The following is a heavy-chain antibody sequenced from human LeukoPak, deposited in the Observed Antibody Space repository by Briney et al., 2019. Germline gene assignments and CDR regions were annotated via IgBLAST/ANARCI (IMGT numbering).Heavy chain of an antibody. CDR1: GGSLSGYY. CDR2: INHSGST. J-gene: IGHJ6*02. CDR3: ARGLYYYGMDV. Sequence: PSETLSLTCAVYGGSLSGYYWSWIRQPPGKGLEWIGEINHSGSTNYNPSLKSRVTISVDTSKNQFSLKLSSVTAADTAVYYCARGLYYYGMDVWGQGTTVTVSS. V-gene: IGHV4-34*01.